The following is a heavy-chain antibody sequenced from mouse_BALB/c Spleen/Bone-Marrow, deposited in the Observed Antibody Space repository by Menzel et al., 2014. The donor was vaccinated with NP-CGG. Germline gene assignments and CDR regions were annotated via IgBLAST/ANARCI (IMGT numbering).Heavy chain of an antibody. J-gene: IGHJ2*01. CDR2: IHYSGYT. CDR1: GYSITSGYG. D-gene: IGHD1-1*01. V-gene: IGHV3-1*02. Sequence: VQLQQSGPDLVKPSQSLSPTCTVTGYSITSGYGWHWIRQFPGNKLEWMGYIHYSGYTDYNPSLKSRTSITRDTSKNQLFLQLNSVTTEDTATYYCTRETAVVADFDYWGQGTTLTVSS. CDR3: TRETAVVADFDY.